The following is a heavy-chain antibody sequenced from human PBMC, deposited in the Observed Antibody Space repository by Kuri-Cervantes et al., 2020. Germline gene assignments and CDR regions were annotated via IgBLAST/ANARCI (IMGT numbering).Heavy chain of an antibody. CDR2: INHSGST. D-gene: IGHD1/OR15-1a*01. CDR1: GGSFRGYY. V-gene: IGHV4-34*01. Sequence: GSLRLSCAVYGGSFRGYYWSWIRQPPGKGLEWSGEINHSGSTNYNPSLKSRVTISVDTSKNQFSLKLSSVTAADTAVYYCARPNMAYFDYWGQGTLVTVSS. CDR3: ARPNMAYFDY. J-gene: IGHJ4*02.